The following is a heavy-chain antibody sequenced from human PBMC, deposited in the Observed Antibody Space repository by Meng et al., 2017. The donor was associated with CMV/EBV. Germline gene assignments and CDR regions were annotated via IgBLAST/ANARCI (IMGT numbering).Heavy chain of an antibody. V-gene: IGHV5-51*01. CDR2: IYPGDSDT. CDR3: ARHLRYCSSTSCYIGDY. J-gene: IGHJ4*02. Sequence: GGSLRLSCKSSGYSFTSYWIGWVRQMPGKGLEWMGIIYPGDSDTRYSPSFQGQVTISADKSISTAYLQWSSLKASDTAMYYCARHLRYCSSTSCYIGDYWGQGTLVTVSS. CDR1: GYSFTSYW. D-gene: IGHD2-2*02.